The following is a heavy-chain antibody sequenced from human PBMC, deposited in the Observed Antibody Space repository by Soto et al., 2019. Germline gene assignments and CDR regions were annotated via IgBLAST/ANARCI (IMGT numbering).Heavy chain of an antibody. CDR3: KRDVRPGGADV. D-gene: IGHD1-1*01. Sequence: GGSLRLSCASSGFNLNTYAMHWVRLVPGKGLEWVSGIFLEHGRTGYADSVRGRFTISRDSAKDSLYLQMNSLRPEDTALYYCKRDVRPGGADVWGPGATVTVSS. CDR1: GFNLNTYA. V-gene: IGHV3-9*01. J-gene: IGHJ6*02. CDR2: IFLEHGRT.